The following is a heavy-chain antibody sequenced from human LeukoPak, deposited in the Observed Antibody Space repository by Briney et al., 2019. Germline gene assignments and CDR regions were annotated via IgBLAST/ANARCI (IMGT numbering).Heavy chain of an antibody. CDR3: ARAGVYYDFWSGYAIDY. V-gene: IGHV4-59*01. Sequence: SQTLSLTCTVSGGSISSYYWSWIRQPPGKGLEWIGYIYYSGSTNYNPSLKSRVTISVDTSKNQFSLKLSSVTAADTAVYYCARAGVYYDFWSGYAIDYWGQGTLVTVSS. J-gene: IGHJ4*02. CDR1: GGSISSYY. CDR2: IYYSGST. D-gene: IGHD3-3*01.